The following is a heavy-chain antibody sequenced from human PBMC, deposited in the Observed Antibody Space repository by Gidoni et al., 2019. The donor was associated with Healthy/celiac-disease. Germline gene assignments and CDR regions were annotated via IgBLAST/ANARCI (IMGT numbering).Heavy chain of an antibody. CDR2: MLWNDDN. CDR1: GVSLSTSGVG. D-gene: IGHD1-1*01. J-gene: IGHJ3*02. Sequence: ITLKESGPTLVKPTQTVTLTCTFSGVSLSTSGVGVGWIRQPPGKALEWLALMLWNDDNRYSPSLKLRLTITNDSAKNQVVLTITNMDPLDTATYYCPHRLGTAFDIWCQGTMFTVSS. CDR3: PHRLGTAFDI. V-gene: IGHV2-5*01.